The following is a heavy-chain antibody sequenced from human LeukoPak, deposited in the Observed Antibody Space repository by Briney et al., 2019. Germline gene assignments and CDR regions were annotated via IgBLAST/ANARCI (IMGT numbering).Heavy chain of an antibody. CDR1: GGSFSGYY. CDR3: ARAISGYSYGYPISGYFDY. CDR2: INRSGST. Sequence: SETLSLTCAVYGGSFSGYYWSWIRQPPGKGLEWIGEINRSGSTNYNPSLKSRVTISVDTSKNQFSLKLSSMTAADTAVYYCARAISGYSYGYPISGYFDYWGRGTLVTVSS. V-gene: IGHV4-34*01. D-gene: IGHD5-18*01. J-gene: IGHJ4*02.